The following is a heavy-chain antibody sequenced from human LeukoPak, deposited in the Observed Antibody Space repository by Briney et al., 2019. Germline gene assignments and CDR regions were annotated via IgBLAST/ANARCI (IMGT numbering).Heavy chain of an antibody. Sequence: GGSLRLSCAASGFTFNNYEMNWVRQAPGKGLEWISYISTDGTMAYYAGSVKGRFTISRDNAKNSLYLQMNSRRADDTAVYYCARETIDCGGDCYDYWGQGTLATVSS. V-gene: IGHV3-48*03. J-gene: IGHJ4*02. CDR3: ARETIDCGGDCYDY. CDR2: ISTDGTMA. D-gene: IGHD2-21*01. CDR1: GFTFNNYE.